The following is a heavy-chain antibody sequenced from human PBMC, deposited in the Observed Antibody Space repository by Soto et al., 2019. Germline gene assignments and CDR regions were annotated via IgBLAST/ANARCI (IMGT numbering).Heavy chain of an antibody. Sequence: PGGSLRLSCAASGFTFSSYAMSWVRQAPGKGLEWASAISGSGGSTYYADSVKGRFTISRDNSKNTLYLQMNSLRAEDTAVYYCAKARLDFWRANWFDPWGQGTLVTVSS. CDR3: AKARLDFWRANWFDP. V-gene: IGHV3-23*01. D-gene: IGHD3-3*01. J-gene: IGHJ5*02. CDR1: GFTFSSYA. CDR2: ISGSGGST.